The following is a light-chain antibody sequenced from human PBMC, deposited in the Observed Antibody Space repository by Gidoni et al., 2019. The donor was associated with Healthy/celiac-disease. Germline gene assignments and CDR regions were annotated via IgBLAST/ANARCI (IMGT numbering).Light chain of an antibody. V-gene: IGKV3-11*01. J-gene: IGKJ2*01. Sequence: ETVLTQSPATLSLSPGERATLSCRASQRVSSYLAWYQQKPGKAPRLLIYDASNRATGIPARFSGSGSGTDFTLTISSLEPEDFAVYYCQQRSNWPPSFGQGTKLEIK. CDR1: QRVSSY. CDR3: QQRSNWPPS. CDR2: DAS.